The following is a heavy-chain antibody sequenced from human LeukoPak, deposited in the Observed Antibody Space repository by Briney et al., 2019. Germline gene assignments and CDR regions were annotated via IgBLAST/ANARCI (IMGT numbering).Heavy chain of an antibody. CDR2: IYTSGST. V-gene: IGHV4-61*02. CDR1: GGSISSGSYY. Sequence: SQTLSLTCTVSGGSISSGSYYWSWIRQPAGKGLEWIGRIYTSGSTNYNPSLKSRVTISVDTSKNQFSLKLSSVTAADTAVYYCARVSFRLGYYFDYWGQGTLVTVSS. D-gene: IGHD6-19*01. CDR3: ARVSFRLGYYFDY. J-gene: IGHJ4*02.